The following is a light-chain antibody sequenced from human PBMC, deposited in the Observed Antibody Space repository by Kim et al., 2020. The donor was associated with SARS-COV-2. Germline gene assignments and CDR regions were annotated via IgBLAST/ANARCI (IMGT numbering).Light chain of an antibody. CDR2: GAS. J-gene: IGKJ2*01. CDR3: QQYGSSHLYT. CDR1: QSVSRNS. Sequence: SPGESVALSCRASQSVSRNSVAWYQQKPGQAPRLLIYGASSRATGIPDRFSGSGSGKDFTLTISRLEPEDYAVYYCQQYGSSHLYTFGQGTKLEI. V-gene: IGKV3-20*01.